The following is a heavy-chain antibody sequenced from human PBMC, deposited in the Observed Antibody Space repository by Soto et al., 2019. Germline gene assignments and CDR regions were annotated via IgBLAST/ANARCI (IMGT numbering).Heavy chain of an antibody. CDR1: GFTFISYA. V-gene: IGHV3-23*01. J-gene: IGHJ6*02. CDR3: ARGSTIVVVPAAIPRSYGMDV. Sequence: GGSLRLSCAASGFTFISYAMSWVRQAPWKGLEWVSAISGSGGSTYYADSVKGRFTISRDNSKNTLYLQMNSLRAEDTAVYYCARGSTIVVVPAAIPRSYGMDVWGQGTTVTVSS. CDR2: ISGSGGST. D-gene: IGHD2-2*01.